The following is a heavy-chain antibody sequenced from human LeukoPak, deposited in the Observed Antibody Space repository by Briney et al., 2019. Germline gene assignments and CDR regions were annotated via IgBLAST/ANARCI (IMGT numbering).Heavy chain of an antibody. Sequence: PGGSLRLSCAASGFTVSSNYMSWVRQAPGKGLEWVSVIYSGGSTYYADSVKGRFTISRDNSKNTLYLQMNSLRAEDTAVYYCARDYEYSSSAGDYWGRGTLVTVSS. J-gene: IGHJ4*02. CDR2: IYSGGST. D-gene: IGHD6-6*01. CDR1: GFTVSSNY. V-gene: IGHV3-53*01. CDR3: ARDYEYSSSAGDY.